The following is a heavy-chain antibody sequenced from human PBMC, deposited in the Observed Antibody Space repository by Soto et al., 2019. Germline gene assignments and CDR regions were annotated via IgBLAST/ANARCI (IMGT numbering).Heavy chain of an antibody. CDR3: ARRRGDTMVRGVLYFDY. CDR1: GYTFPSYV. D-gene: IGHD3-10*01. V-gene: IGHV1-18*01. Sequence: QVQLVQSGAEVKKPGASVKVSCKASGYTFPSYVITWLRRAPGQGLEWWGWISAYNGNTNYAQKLQGRVTMTTDTSTSTAYMELRSLRSDDTAVYYCARRRGDTMVRGVLYFDYWGQGTLVTVSS. J-gene: IGHJ4*02. CDR2: ISAYNGNT.